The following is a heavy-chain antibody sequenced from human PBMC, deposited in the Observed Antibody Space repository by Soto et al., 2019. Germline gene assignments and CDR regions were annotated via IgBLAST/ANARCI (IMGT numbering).Heavy chain of an antibody. J-gene: IGHJ6*02. D-gene: IGHD3-10*01. CDR1: GGTFSSYT. CDR3: ARDSDSLDGMDV. V-gene: IGHV1-69*04. Sequence: GASVKVSCKASGGTFSSYTISWVRQAPGQGLEWMGRIIPILSIANYAQKFQGRVTITADKSTSTAYMELSSLRSEDTAVYYCARDSDSLDGMDVWGQGTTVTVSS. CDR2: IIPILSIA.